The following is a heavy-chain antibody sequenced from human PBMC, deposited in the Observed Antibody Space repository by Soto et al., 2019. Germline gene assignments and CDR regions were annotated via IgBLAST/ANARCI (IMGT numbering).Heavy chain of an antibody. CDR2: IYYSGST. CDR1: GGSVSSGSYY. V-gene: IGHV4-61*01. J-gene: IGHJ6*02. D-gene: IGHD3-3*01. CDR3: ARDTRYYYYYYGMDV. Sequence: QVQLQESGPGLVKPSETLSLTCTVSGGSVSSGSYYWSWIRQPPGKGLEWIGYIYYSGSTNYNPSLKSRVTISVDTSKNQCSLKLSSVTAADTAVYYCARDTRYYYYYYGMDVWGQGTTVTVSS.